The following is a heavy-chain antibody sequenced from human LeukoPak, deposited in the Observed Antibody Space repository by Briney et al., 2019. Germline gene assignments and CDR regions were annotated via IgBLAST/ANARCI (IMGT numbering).Heavy chain of an antibody. J-gene: IGHJ5*02. CDR1: GGSISSSSYY. D-gene: IGHD3-10*01. CDR3: ARNRYYYGSGTYGVPNWFDP. Sequence: SETLSLTCTVSGGSISSSSYYWGWIRQPPGKGLEWIGSIYYSGSTYYNPSLKSRVTISVDTSKNQFSLKLSSVTAADTAVYYCARNRYYYGSGTYGVPNWFDPWGQGTLVTVSS. V-gene: IGHV4-39*01. CDR2: IYYSGST.